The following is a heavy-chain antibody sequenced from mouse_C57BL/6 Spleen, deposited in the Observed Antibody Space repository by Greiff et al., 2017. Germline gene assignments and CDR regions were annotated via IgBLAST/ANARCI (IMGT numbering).Heavy chain of an antibody. CDR1: GYTFTSYW. J-gene: IGHJ4*01. D-gene: IGHD1-1*01. CDR2: IYPDSGST. V-gene: IGHV1-55*01. CDR3: SRSLLLRYAKDY. Sequence: QVQLQQSGAELVKPGASMKMSCKASGYTFTSYWINWVKQRPGQSLEWIGDIYPDSGSTNYNEKFKSKDTLTVYPSYSTAYMKLISLTSADSAIYECSRSLLLRYAKDY.